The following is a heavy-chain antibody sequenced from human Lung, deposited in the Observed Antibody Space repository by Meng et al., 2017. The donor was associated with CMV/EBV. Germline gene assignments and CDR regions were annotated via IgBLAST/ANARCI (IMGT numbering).Heavy chain of an antibody. CDR1: GFTFSSYS. Sequence: SXKISXAASGFTFSSYSMNWVRRAPGKGLEWVSSISSSSSYIYYADSVKGRFTISRDNAKNSLYLQMNSLRAEDTAVYYCAPWIVSSSSGAGYWGQGTLVTVSS. CDR2: ISSSSSYI. J-gene: IGHJ4*02. D-gene: IGHD6-6*01. CDR3: APWIVSSSSGAGY. V-gene: IGHV3-21*01.